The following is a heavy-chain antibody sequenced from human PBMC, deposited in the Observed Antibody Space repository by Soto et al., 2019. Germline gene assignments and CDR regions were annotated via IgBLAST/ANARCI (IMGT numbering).Heavy chain of an antibody. Sequence: ASVKVSCKVSGYTLTELSMHWVRQAPGKGLEWMGGFDPEDGETIYAQKFQGRVTMTEDTSTDTAYMELSSLRSEDTAVYYCATDRYCSSTSCYKFDYWGQGTLVTSPQ. CDR2: FDPEDGET. D-gene: IGHD2-2*02. CDR1: GYTLTELS. J-gene: IGHJ4*02. V-gene: IGHV1-24*01. CDR3: ATDRYCSSTSCYKFDY.